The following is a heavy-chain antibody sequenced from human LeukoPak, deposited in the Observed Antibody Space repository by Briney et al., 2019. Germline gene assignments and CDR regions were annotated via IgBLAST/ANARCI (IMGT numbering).Heavy chain of an antibody. Sequence: PSETLSLTCAVYGGSFSGYYWSWIRQPPGKGLEWIGEINHSGSTNYNPSLKSRVTISVDTSKSQFSLKLSSVTAADTAVYYCARGPDIVVVPAAAYFDYWGQGTLVTVSS. V-gene: IGHV4-34*01. CDR3: ARGPDIVVVPAAAYFDY. CDR2: INHSGST. D-gene: IGHD2-2*01. J-gene: IGHJ4*02. CDR1: GGSFSGYY.